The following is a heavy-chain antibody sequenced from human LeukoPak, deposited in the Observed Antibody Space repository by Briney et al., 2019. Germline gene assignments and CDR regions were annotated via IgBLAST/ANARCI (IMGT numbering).Heavy chain of an antibody. CDR1: GGSISSYY. CDR2: IYYSGST. Sequence: SETLSLTCTVSGGSISSYYWSWIRQPAGKGLEWIGRIYYSGSTYYNPSLKSRVTISVDTSKNQFSLKLSSVTAADTAVYYCARCYGDYWYYYYYYMDVWGKGTTVTVSS. CDR3: ARCYGDYWYYYYYYMDV. V-gene: IGHV4-4*07. D-gene: IGHD4-17*01. J-gene: IGHJ6*03.